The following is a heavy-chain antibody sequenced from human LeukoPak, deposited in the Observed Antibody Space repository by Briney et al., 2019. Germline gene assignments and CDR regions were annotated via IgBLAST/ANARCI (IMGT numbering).Heavy chain of an antibody. CDR2: INPNSGGT. Sequence: ASVKVSCKASGYTFTGYYMHWVRQAPGQGLEWMGRINPNSGGTNYAQKFQGRVTMTRDTSISTAYMELSRLRSDDTAVYYCARVSMGTPTIGYYWGQGTLVTVSS. J-gene: IGHJ4*02. D-gene: IGHD7-27*01. V-gene: IGHV1-2*06. CDR3: ARVSMGTPTIGYY. CDR1: GYTFTGYY.